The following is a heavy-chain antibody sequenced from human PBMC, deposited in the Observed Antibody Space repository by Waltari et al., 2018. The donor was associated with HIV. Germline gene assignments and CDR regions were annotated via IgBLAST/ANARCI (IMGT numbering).Heavy chain of an antibody. CDR3: ARENYYDSSGYYFRPGRTSDAFDI. J-gene: IGHJ3*02. V-gene: IGHV3-74*01. Sequence: EVQLVESGGGLVQPGGSLRVSCAASGFTCSTYWMHWVRQAPGKGLAWVSRINSDGNKTSYADSVKGRFTISRDNAKNTLYLQMNSLRVEDTAVYYCARENYYDSSGYYFRPGRTSDAFDIWGQGTMVTVSS. D-gene: IGHD3-22*01. CDR2: INSDGNKT. CDR1: GFTCSTYW.